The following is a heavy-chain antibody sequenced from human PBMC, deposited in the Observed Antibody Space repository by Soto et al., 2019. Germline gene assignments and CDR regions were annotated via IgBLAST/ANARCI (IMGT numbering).Heavy chain of an antibody. J-gene: IGHJ6*02. V-gene: IGHV1-69*01. D-gene: IGHD2-2*01. CDR3: AREDIVVVPAAMPDAYYYYGMDV. Sequence: QVQLVQSGAEVKKPGSSVKVSCKASGGTFSSYAISWVRQAPGQGLEWMGGIIPIFGTANYAQKFQGRVTITADESTSTAYMELCSLRSEDTAVYYCAREDIVVVPAAMPDAYYYYGMDVWGQGTTVTVSS. CDR1: GGTFSSYA. CDR2: IIPIFGTA.